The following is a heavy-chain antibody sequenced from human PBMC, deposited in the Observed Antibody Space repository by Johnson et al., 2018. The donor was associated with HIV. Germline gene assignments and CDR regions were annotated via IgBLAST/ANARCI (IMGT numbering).Heavy chain of an antibody. Sequence: MQLVESGGGLVQPGRSLRLSCAASGFTFDDYGMSWVRQAPGKGLEWVSGINWNGGSTGYADSVKGRFTISRDNAKNSLYLQMNSLRPEDTAVYYCASDGWELLGVAAFDIWGQGTMVTVSS. CDR3: ASDGWELLGVAAFDI. J-gene: IGHJ3*02. D-gene: IGHD1-26*01. CDR1: GFTFDDYG. CDR2: INWNGGST. V-gene: IGHV3-20*04.